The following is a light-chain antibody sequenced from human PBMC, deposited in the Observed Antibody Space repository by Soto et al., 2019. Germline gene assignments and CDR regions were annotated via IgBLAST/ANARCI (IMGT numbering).Light chain of an antibody. CDR1: QSVTSSY. V-gene: IGKV3-20*01. J-gene: IGKJ1*01. Sequence: EVVLTQSPDTLSLSPGERATLSCRASQSVTSSYLAWYQQRPGQAPRLLIYGASSRATGIPDRFSGSGSGTDFILTISRLEPEDSAVYYCQQYGTSRTFGQGTKVEIK. CDR3: QQYGTSRT. CDR2: GAS.